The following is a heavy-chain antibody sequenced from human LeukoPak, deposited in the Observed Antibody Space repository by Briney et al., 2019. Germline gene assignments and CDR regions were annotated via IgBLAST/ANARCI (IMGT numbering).Heavy chain of an antibody. CDR2: MNPNSGNT. CDR3: AMLWFGDLDAFDI. Sequence: GASVKVSCKASGYTFTSYDINWVRQATGQGLEWMGWMNPNSGNTGYAQKFQGRVTMTRNTSISTAYMELSSLRSEDTAVYYCAMLWFGDLDAFDIWGQGTMVTVSS. J-gene: IGHJ3*02. D-gene: IGHD3-10*01. CDR1: GYTFTSYD. V-gene: IGHV1-8*01.